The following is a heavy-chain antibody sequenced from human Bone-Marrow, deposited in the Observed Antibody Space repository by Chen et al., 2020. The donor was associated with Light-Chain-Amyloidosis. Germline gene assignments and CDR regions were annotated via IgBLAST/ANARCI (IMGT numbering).Heavy chain of an antibody. CDR1: GFSFSTYA. V-gene: IGHV3-30*18. Sequence: QVQLVESGGGVVQPGRSLRLSCAASGFSFSTYAMHRVRQAPGKGLEWVALMSYNGGYIYYGDSVNGRFTISRDNSGNTLYLQMDSLRPDDTAVYYCAKEGSGSTRPQYYYGLDVWGQGTTVIVSS. J-gene: IGHJ6*02. CDR3: AKEGSGSTRPQYYYGLDV. D-gene: IGHD1-26*01. CDR2: MSYNGGYI.